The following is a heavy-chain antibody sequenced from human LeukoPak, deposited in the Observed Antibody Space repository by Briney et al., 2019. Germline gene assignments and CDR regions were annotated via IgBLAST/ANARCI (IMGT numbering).Heavy chain of an antibody. J-gene: IGHJ4*02. CDR1: GGSFSGYY. V-gene: IGHV4-34*01. D-gene: IGHD1-26*01. CDR2: INHSGST. Sequence: SETLSLTCAVYGGSFSGYYWSWIRQPPGKGLEWIGEINHSGSTNYNPSLKSRVNISVDTSKNQFSLKLSSVTAADTAVYYCARGEVGANYYFDYWGQGTLVTVSS. CDR3: ARGEVGANYYFDY.